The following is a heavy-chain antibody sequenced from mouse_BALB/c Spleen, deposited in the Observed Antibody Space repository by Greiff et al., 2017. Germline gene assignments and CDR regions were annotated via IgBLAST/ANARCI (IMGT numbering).Heavy chain of an antibody. Sequence: VQLQESGPELVRPGVSVKISCKGSGYTFTDYAMHWVKQSHAKSLEWIGVISTYYGNTNYNQKFKGKATMTVDKSSSTAYMELARLTSEDSAIYYCARSGTTEAWFAYWGQGTLVTVSA. CDR3: ARSGTTEAWFAY. V-gene: IGHV1-67*01. J-gene: IGHJ3*01. D-gene: IGHD2-12*01. CDR2: ISTYYGNT. CDR1: GYTFTDYA.